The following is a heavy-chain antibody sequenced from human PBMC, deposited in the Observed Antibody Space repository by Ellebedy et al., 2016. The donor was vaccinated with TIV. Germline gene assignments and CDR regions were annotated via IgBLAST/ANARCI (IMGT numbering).Heavy chain of an antibody. J-gene: IGHJ5*02. CDR2: ISGSGGST. Sequence: GESLKISCAASGFTFSSYAMSWVRQAPGKGLEWVSAISGSGGSTYYADSVKGRFTISRDNSKNTLYLQMNSLRAEDTAVYYCATRGGFPDWFDPWGQGTLVTVSS. CDR1: GFTFSSYA. V-gene: IGHV3-23*01. CDR3: ATRGGFPDWFDP. D-gene: IGHD3-16*01.